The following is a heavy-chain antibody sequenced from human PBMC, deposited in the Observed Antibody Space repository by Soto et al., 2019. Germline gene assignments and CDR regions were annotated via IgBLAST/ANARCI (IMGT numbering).Heavy chain of an antibody. D-gene: IGHD3-10*02. CDR1: GGSISSNSYY. CDR3: ARVFIIGNPYFDY. CDR2: IYYSGSP. V-gene: IGHV4-39*01. Sequence: PSETLSLTCTVSGGSISSNSYYWGWIRQPPGKGLEWIGSIYYSGSPYYNPSLKSRVTISVDTSKNQFSLKLSSVTAADTAVYYCARVFIIGNPYFDYWGQGTLVTVSS. J-gene: IGHJ4*02.